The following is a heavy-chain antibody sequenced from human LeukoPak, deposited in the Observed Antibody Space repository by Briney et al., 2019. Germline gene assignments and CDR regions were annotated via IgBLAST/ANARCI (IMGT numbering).Heavy chain of an antibody. D-gene: IGHD5-12*01. CDR2: ISGSGGST. J-gene: IGHJ4*02. V-gene: IGHV3-23*01. CDR1: GFTFSSYA. CDR3: AKDSPPRRGYSGYVSFDY. Sequence: GGSLRLSCAASGFTFSSYAMSWVRQAPGKGLEWVSAISGSGGSTYYADSVKGRFTISRDNSKNTLYLQMNSLRAEDTAVYYCAKDSPPRRGYSGYVSFDYWGQGTLVTVSS.